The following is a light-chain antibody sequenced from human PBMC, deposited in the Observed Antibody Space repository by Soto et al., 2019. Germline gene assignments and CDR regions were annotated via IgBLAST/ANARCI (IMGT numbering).Light chain of an antibody. CDR3: AAWDDSLNAYV. V-gene: IGLV1-44*01. CDR2: SNI. Sequence: QSVLTQPPSASGTPGQRVTISCSGTASNIGSNTVNWYQQLPGTAPKLLIFSNIDRPSGVPDRFSGSKSGTSASLAISGLQSEDEADFYCAAWDDSLNAYVIGTGTKLTVL. CDR1: ASNIGSNT. J-gene: IGLJ1*01.